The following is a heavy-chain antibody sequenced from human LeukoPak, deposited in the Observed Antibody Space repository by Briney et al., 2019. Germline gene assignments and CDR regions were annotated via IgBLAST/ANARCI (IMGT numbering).Heavy chain of an antibody. CDR1: GGSISSYY. CDR2: IYTSGST. V-gene: IGHV4-4*07. CDR3: AREVGYYGSGNYPFDY. J-gene: IGHJ4*02. D-gene: IGHD3-10*01. Sequence: SETLSLTCTVSGGSISSYYWSWIRQPAGKGLEWIGRIYTSGSTNYNPSLKSRVTMSVDTSKNQFSLKLSSVTAADTAVYYCAREVGYYGSGNYPFDYWGQGTLVTVSS.